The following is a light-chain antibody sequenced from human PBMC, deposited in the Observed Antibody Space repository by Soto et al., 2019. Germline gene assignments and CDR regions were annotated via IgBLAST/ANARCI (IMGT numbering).Light chain of an antibody. J-gene: IGKJ1*01. CDR3: QHYNSYSEA. Sequence: DIMMTQSHSTMAGSVGGRVTITCRASQTISSWLAWYQQKPGKAPKLLIYKASTLKSGVPSRFSGSGSGTAFTLTISSLPPDDFATYYCQHYNSYSEAFGQETKVNI. CDR2: KAS. CDR1: QTISSW. V-gene: IGKV1-5*03.